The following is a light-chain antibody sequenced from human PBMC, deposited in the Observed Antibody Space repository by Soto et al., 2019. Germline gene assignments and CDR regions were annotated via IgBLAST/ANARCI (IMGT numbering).Light chain of an antibody. J-gene: IGKJ2*01. Sequence: EIVLTQSPATLSLSPGARDTLSCRASQSVSSYLAWYQQKPGQAPRLLIYDASNRATGIPARFSGSGSGTDFTLTISSLEPEDFAVYYGQQRSNWPAYTFGQGNKLEIK. CDR1: QSVSSY. V-gene: IGKV3-11*01. CDR3: QQRSNWPAYT. CDR2: DAS.